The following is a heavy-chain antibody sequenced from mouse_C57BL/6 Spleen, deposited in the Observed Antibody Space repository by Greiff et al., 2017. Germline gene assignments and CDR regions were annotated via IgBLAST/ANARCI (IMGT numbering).Heavy chain of an antibody. CDR2: IRSKSNNYAT. D-gene: IGHD4-1*01. V-gene: IGHV10-1*01. Sequence: EVQVVESGGGLVQPTGSLKLSCAASGFSFNTYAMNWVRQAPGKGLEWVARIRSKSNNYATYYADSVKDRFTISRIDSESLLYLQMNNLKTEATAMYYCERRPQLTGYAMDYWGQGTSVTVSS. CDR1: GFSFNTYA. J-gene: IGHJ4*01. CDR3: ERRPQLTGYAMDY.